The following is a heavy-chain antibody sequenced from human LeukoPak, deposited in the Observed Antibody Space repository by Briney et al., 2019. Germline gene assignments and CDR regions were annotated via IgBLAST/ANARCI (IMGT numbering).Heavy chain of an antibody. Sequence: KSSETLSLTCTISGVSVSSASYYRSWIRQPPGKGLEWIGYISYSGSTNYNPSLKSRVTISVDTSKNQFSLKLSSVTAADTAVYYCAKNDYSSSGWFDPWGQGTLVTVSS. D-gene: IGHD6-6*01. CDR1: GVSVSSASYY. CDR3: AKNDYSSSGWFDP. V-gene: IGHV4-61*01. CDR2: ISYSGST. J-gene: IGHJ5*02.